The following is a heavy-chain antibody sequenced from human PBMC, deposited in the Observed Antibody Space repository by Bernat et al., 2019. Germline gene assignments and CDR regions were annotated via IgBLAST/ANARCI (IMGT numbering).Heavy chain of an antibody. V-gene: IGHV3-23*01. D-gene: IGHD2-21*02. CDR3: AIRGDADAFDI. CDR1: GFTFFNYA. J-gene: IGHJ3*02. Sequence: EVQLSESGGGLAQPGGSLRLSCAASGFTFFNYAMSWVRQAPGKGLEWVSGISGSGGSTNYADSVKGRFTISRDNSKNTLYLQMNSLRGEDTALYHCAIRGDADAFDIWGQGTMVTVSS. CDR2: ISGSGGST.